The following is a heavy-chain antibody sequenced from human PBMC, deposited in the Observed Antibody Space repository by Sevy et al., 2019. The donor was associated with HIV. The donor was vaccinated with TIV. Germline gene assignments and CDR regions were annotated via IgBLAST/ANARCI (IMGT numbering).Heavy chain of an antibody. D-gene: IGHD2-21*01. V-gene: IGHV1-18*01. Sequence: ASVKVSYKASGYTFSNYGISWVRQAPGQGLEWMGWISPFNNKTNYAQKFQGRVRLTSDTSATTAYMEVTSLRSDDTAVYYCARDRVHDWGEGWFDPWGQGTLVTVSS. J-gene: IGHJ5*02. CDR1: GYTFSNYG. CDR3: ARDRVHDWGEGWFDP. CDR2: ISPFNNKT.